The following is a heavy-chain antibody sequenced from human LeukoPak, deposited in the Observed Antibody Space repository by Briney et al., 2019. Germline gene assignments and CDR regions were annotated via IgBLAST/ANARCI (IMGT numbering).Heavy chain of an antibody. CDR1: GFTFSSYS. D-gene: IGHD3-3*01. Sequence: PGGSLRLSCAASGFTFSSYSMNWVRQAPGKGLEWVSSISRSSSYIYYADSVKGRFTISRDNAKNSLYLQMNSLRAEDTAVYYCARDAKFLPIFGARLDLPFDYWGQGTLVTVSS. CDR2: ISRSSSYI. CDR3: ARDAKFLPIFGARLDLPFDY. V-gene: IGHV3-21*04. J-gene: IGHJ4*02.